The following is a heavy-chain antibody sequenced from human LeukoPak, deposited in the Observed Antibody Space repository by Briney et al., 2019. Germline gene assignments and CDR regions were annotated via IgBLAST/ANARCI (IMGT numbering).Heavy chain of an antibody. CDR3: ARDEDGGNSYSDY. D-gene: IGHD4-23*01. V-gene: IGHV3-11*01. Sequence: GGSLRLSCAASGFTFSDYYMSWIRQAPGKGLEWVSYISSSGSTIYYADSVKGRFTISRDNAKNPLYLQMNSLRAEDTAVYYCARDEDGGNSYSDYWGQGTLVTVSS. CDR2: ISSSGSTI. J-gene: IGHJ4*02. CDR1: GFTFSDYY.